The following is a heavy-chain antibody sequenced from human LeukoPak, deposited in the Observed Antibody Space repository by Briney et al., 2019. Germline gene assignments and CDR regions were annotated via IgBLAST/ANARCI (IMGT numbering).Heavy chain of an antibody. CDR3: ARGSSWFPFDY. CDR1: GFGFSTYD. Sequence: SGGSLRLSCAAPGFGFSTYDMHWVRQAPGKGLDWVAVIWFDGSNKYYADSVKGRFTISRDNSKNTLYLQMNSLRAEDAAVYYCARGSSWFPFDYWGQGTLVTVSS. CDR2: IWFDGSNK. V-gene: IGHV3-33*01. J-gene: IGHJ4*02. D-gene: IGHD6-13*01.